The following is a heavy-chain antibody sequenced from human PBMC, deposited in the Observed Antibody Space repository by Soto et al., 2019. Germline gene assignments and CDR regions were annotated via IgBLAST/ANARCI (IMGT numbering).Heavy chain of an antibody. V-gene: IGHV3-23*01. CDR1: GFTFDTYA. J-gene: IGHJ4*02. CDR2: IGSSGST. CDR3: AKGFRSLEWYSLAPFDY. D-gene: IGHD3-3*01. Sequence: EVKVLESGGGLVQPGGSLRLSCAASGFTFDTYALNWVRQAPGKGLEWVSAIGSSGSTYYADSVKGRFTISRDTPKKTLYLQMNSLRVEDTAKYYCAKGFRSLEWYSLAPFDYWGQVALVTVSS.